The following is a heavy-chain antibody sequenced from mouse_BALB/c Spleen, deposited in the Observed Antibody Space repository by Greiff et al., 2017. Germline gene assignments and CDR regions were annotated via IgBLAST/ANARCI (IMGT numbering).Heavy chain of an antibody. D-gene: IGHD2-10*02. CDR2: ISSGGSYT. CDR1: GFTFCSYT. CDR3: TSDEKPSRREPAWFAY. Sequence: EVKLMESGGGLVKPGGSLKLSCASSGFTFCSYTLSWVRQTPEKRLDWVATISSGGSYTYYPDIVKVLFTITSDNAKNTLYLKMSSLKSEDTAMYYCTSDEKPSRREPAWFAYWGQGTLVTVSA. J-gene: IGHJ3*01. V-gene: IGHV5-6-4*01.